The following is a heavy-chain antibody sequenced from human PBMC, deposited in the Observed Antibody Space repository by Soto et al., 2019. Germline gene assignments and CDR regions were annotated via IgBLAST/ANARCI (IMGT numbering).Heavy chain of an antibody. V-gene: IGHV1-69*01. Sequence: QVQLVQSGAEVKQPGSSVKVSCKASGGTFSSYAISWVRQAPGQGLEWMGGIIPIFGTANYAQKVQGRVTITADESTSTAYMELSSLRSEDTAVYYCASDYYDSSGYTYYGMDVWGQGTTVTVSS. CDR2: IIPIFGTA. D-gene: IGHD3-22*01. CDR1: GGTFSSYA. CDR3: ASDYYDSSGYTYYGMDV. J-gene: IGHJ6*02.